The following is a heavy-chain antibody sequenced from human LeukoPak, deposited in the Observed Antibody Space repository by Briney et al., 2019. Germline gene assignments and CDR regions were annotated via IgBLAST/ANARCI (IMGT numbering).Heavy chain of an antibody. CDR3: ARDLGSYTSGWYMGFDY. Sequence: PGGSPRLSCAASGFTFSTYSMNWVRQAPGKGLEWVSYISGTSNTIYYADSVKGRFTISRDNAKNSLYLQVNRLRAEDTAIYYCARDLGSYTSGWYMGFDYWGQGTLVTVSS. CDR1: GFTFSTYS. CDR2: ISGTSNTI. J-gene: IGHJ4*02. D-gene: IGHD6-19*01. V-gene: IGHV3-48*01.